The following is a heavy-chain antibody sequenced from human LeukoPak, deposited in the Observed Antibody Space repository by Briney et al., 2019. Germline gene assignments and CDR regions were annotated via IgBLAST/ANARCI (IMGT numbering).Heavy chain of an antibody. CDR1: GYTFTGYY. D-gene: IGHD3-22*01. J-gene: IGHJ4*02. Sequence: ASVKVSCKASGYTFTGYYMHWVRQAPGRGLEWMGSINPNSGGTNYAQKFQGRVTMTRDTSISTAYMELSRLRSDDTAVYYCASPLSYYDSSGCDYWGQGTLVTVSS. CDR2: INPNSGGT. V-gene: IGHV1-2*02. CDR3: ASPLSYYDSSGCDY.